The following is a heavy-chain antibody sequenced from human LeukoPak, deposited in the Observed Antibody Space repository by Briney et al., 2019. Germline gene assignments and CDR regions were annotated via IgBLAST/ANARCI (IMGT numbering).Heavy chain of an antibody. Sequence: SVKVSCKASGGTFSSYAISWVRQAPGQGLEWMGRIIPIFGTANYAQKFQGRVTITTDESTSTAYMELSSLRSEDTAVYYCARVQGLDSSGYSFAFDIWGQGTMVTVSS. V-gene: IGHV1-69*05. D-gene: IGHD3-22*01. J-gene: IGHJ3*02. CDR3: ARVQGLDSSGYSFAFDI. CDR1: GGTFSSYA. CDR2: IIPIFGTA.